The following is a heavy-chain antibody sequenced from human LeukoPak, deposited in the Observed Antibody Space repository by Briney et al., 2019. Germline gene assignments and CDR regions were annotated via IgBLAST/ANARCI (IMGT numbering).Heavy chain of an antibody. CDR3: ARERTYNDDYSFDY. CDR1: GYTFTTYD. Sequence: ASVKVSCKASGYTFTTYDINWVRQATGQGLEWMGWMNPNSGYTGYAQKFQGRVTITRDTSISTAYMELSSLRADDTAVYYCARERTYNDDYSFDYWGQGTLVTVSS. D-gene: IGHD1-1*01. J-gene: IGHJ4*02. CDR2: MNPNSGYT. V-gene: IGHV1-8*03.